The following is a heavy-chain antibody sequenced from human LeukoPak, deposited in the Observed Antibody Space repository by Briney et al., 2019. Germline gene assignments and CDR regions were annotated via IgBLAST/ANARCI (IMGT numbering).Heavy chain of an antibody. CDR1: GYTFTSYG. CDR2: ISAHNGNT. D-gene: IGHD2-2*01. J-gene: IGHJ6*02. V-gene: IGHV1-18*01. CDR3: ARGYCSSTSCPSYYYYGMDV. Sequence: GASVKVSCKASGYTFTSYGISWVRQAPGQGLEWMGWISAHNGNTNYAQKLQGRVTMTTDTSTSTAYMELRSLRSDDTAVYYCARGYCSSTSCPSYYYYGMDVWGQGTTVTVSS.